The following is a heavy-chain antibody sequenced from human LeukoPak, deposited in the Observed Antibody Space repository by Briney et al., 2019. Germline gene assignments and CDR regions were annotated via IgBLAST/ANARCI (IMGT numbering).Heavy chain of an antibody. V-gene: IGHV4-31*03. CDR2: IYYSGST. D-gene: IGHD3-10*01. CDR1: GGSISRGGYY. J-gene: IGHJ5*02. Sequence: SQTLSLTCTVSGGSISRGGYYWSWIRQHPGTGLEWIGYIYYSGSTYYNPSLKTRVTISVDTSKNQFSLELSSVTAADTAVYCCARDRGDYYGSPNWFDPWGQGTLVTVSS. CDR3: ARDRGDYYGSPNWFDP.